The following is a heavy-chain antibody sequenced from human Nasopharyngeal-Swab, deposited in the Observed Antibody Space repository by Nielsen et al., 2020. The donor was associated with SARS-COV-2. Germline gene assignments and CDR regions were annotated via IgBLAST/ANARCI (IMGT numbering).Heavy chain of an antibody. Sequence: GGSLRLSCAASGFTFTAYWMHWVRQAPGKGLVCVSRINADGSSSTYADSVKGRFTISRDNAKNTVYLQMDSLRGEDTAVYYCARDAPAHYGAFYWGRGTLVTVSS. D-gene: IGHD4-17*01. V-gene: IGHV3-74*01. J-gene: IGHJ4*02. CDR2: INADGSSS. CDR3: ARDAPAHYGAFY. CDR1: GFTFTAYW.